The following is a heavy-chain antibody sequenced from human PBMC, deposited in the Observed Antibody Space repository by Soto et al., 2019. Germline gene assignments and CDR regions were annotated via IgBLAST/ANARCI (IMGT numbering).Heavy chain of an antibody. D-gene: IGHD3-16*01. CDR1: GYIFVNYG. Sequence: QVQLVQSGDEVRKPGSSVKVSCKASGYIFVNYGIAWVRQAPGQGLEWMGWISPYSGNTHYTSKVQGILTMTTDTSTRTTSMDLGSLTSGDTAVYYCAMVDNYVTTTPQDVWGQGTTVTVSS. V-gene: IGHV1-18*01. CDR2: ISPYSGNT. CDR3: AMVDNYVTTTPQDV. J-gene: IGHJ6*02.